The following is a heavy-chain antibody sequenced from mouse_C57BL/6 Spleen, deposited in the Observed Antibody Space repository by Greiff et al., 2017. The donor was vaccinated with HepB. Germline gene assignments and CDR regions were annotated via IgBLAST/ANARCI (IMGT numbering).Heavy chain of an antibody. CDR1: GYTFTSYW. D-gene: IGHD2-2*01. J-gene: IGHJ4*01. CDR3: ASGGLRRDYDMDY. CDR2: INPSNGGT. Sequence: VQLQQPGTELVKPGASVKLSCKASGYTFTSYWMHWVKQRPGQGLEWIGNINPSNGGTNYNEKFKSKATLTVDKSSSTAYMQRSSLTSEDSAVYYCASGGLRRDYDMDYWGQGTSVTVSS. V-gene: IGHV1-53*01.